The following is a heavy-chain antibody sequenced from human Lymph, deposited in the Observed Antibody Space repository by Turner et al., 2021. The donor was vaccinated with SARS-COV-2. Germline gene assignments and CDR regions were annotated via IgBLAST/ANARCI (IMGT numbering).Heavy chain of an antibody. CDR3: TRGETIAAHYDY. CDR2: IIPIFGTA. V-gene: IGHV1-69*01. CDR1: GGTFSTYT. J-gene: IGHJ4*02. D-gene: IGHD6-6*01. Sequence: QVQLVQSGAEVKKPGSSVKVSCKASGGTFSTYTISWVRQAPGQGLEWMGGIIPIFGTANYAQKFQGRVTITADESTSTAYMELSSLRSEDTAVYHCTRGETIAAHYDYWGQGTLVTVSS.